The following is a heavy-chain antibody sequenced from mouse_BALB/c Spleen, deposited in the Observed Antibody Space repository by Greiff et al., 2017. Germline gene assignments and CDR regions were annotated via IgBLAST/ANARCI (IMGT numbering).Heavy chain of an antibody. CDR1: GYAFSSYW. CDR3: ARYYDDAMDY. CDR2: IYPGDGDT. Sequence: VHLVESGPELVRPGESVKISCKASGYAFSSYWMNWVKQRPGQGLEWIGQIYPGDGDTNYNGKFKGKATLTADKSSSTAYMQLSSLTSEDSAVYFCARYYDDAMDYWGQGTSVTVSS. D-gene: IGHD2-3*01. J-gene: IGHJ4*01. V-gene: IGHV1-80*01.